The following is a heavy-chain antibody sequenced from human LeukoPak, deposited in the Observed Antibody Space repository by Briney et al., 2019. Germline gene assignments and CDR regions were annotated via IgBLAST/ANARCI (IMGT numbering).Heavy chain of an antibody. J-gene: IGHJ4*02. CDR1: GGSISSYY. D-gene: IGHD2-21*02. V-gene: IGHV4-59*08. CDR3: ARWGLAYCGGDCYPFDY. CDR2: IHYSGGT. Sequence: KPSETLSLTCTVSGGSISSYYWSWVRQPPGKGLEWIGYIHYSGGTSYNPSLKSRVTISVDTSKNQFSLKLSSVTAADTAVYYCARWGLAYCGGDCYPFDYWGQGTLVTVSS.